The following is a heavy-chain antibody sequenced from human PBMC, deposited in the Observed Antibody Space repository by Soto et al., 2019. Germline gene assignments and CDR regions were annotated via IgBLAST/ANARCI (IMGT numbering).Heavy chain of an antibody. V-gene: IGHV1-69*08. CDR2: IIPILGIA. J-gene: IGHJ4*02. CDR1: GGTFSSYT. D-gene: IGHD5-12*01. CDR3: ARDLRGSSLGAD. Sequence: QVQLVQSGAEVKKPGSSVKVSCKASGGTFSSYTISWVRQAPGQGLEWMGRIIPILGIANYAQKFQGRVTITADKSTSTDYMELSSLRSEDTAVYYCARDLRGSSLGADWGQGTLVTVSS.